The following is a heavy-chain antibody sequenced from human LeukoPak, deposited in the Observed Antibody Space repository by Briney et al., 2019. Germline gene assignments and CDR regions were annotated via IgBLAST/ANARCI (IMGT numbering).Heavy chain of an antibody. V-gene: IGHV3-21*04. CDR2: ISSSSSYI. Sequence: PGGSLRLSCAASGFTFSSYSMNWVRQAPGKGLEWVSSISSSSSYIYYADSVKGRFAISRDNSKNTLYLQVNSLRAEDTAVYYCAKDMAVTHYYGMDVWGQGTTVTVSS. D-gene: IGHD2-21*02. CDR1: GFTFSSYS. CDR3: AKDMAVTHYYGMDV. J-gene: IGHJ6*02.